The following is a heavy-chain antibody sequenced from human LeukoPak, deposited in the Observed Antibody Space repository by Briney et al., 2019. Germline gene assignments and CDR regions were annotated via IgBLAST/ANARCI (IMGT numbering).Heavy chain of an antibody. J-gene: IGHJ3*02. Sequence: PGGSLRLSCAASGFTFDDYAMHWVRQAPGEGLEWVSGISWNSGSIGYADSVKGRFTISRDNSKNTLYLQMNSLRAEDTAVYYCARDLVGTDAFDIWGQGTWSPSLQ. CDR2: ISWNSGSI. D-gene: IGHD1-1*01. V-gene: IGHV3-9*01. CDR1: GFTFDDYA. CDR3: ARDLVGTDAFDI.